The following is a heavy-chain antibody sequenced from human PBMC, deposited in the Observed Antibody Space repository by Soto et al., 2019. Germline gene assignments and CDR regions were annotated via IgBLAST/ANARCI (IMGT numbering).Heavy chain of an antibody. D-gene: IGHD3-22*01. V-gene: IGHV4-34*01. CDR2: INHSGST. CDR1: GGSFSGYY. CDR3: ARGVSYDSGGSPTDCFDY. Sequence: SETLSLTCAVYGGSFSGYYWSWIRQPPGKGLEWIGEINHSGSTNYNPSLKSRVTISVDTSKNQFSLKLSSVTAADTAVYYCARGVSYDSGGSPTDCFDYWGQGTLVTVSS. J-gene: IGHJ4*02.